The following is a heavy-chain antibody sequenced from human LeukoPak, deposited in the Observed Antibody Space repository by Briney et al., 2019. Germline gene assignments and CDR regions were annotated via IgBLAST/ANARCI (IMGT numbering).Heavy chain of an antibody. CDR1: GFTFSSYW. V-gene: IGHV3-74*01. CDR3: ARDRPHSTPTVDFAHKYFQH. Sequence: GGSLRLSCAASGFTFSSYWMHWVRKAPGKGPVWVSRINNDGSGTTYADSVKGRFTISRDDAKNTLYLQMNSLRAEDTAVYYCARDRPHSTPTVDFAHKYFQHWGQGTLVTVSS. J-gene: IGHJ1*01. D-gene: IGHD6-6*01. CDR2: INNDGSGT.